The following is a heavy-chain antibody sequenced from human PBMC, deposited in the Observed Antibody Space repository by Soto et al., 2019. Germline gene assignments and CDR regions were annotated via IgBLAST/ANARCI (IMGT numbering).Heavy chain of an antibody. D-gene: IGHD3-3*01. CDR3: VKDSVFWRGYDGVDV. Sequence: GGSLRLSCEASGFTFRTYGMHWVRQAPGKGLDWVAVISYDGSNKYYADSVKGRFTISRDNSQNTLYLQMNSLRAEDTAVYYCVKDSVFWRGYDGVDVSGQGTTVTVSS. J-gene: IGHJ6*02. V-gene: IGHV3-30*18. CDR1: GFTFRTYG. CDR2: ISYDGSNK.